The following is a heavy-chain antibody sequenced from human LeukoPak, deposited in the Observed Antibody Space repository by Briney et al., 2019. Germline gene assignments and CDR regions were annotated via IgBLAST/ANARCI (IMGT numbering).Heavy chain of an antibody. J-gene: IGHJ4*02. CDR1: GGPFSSYV. CDR3: ASPPADYYDSRDYFDY. CDR2: IIPILGIA. V-gene: IGHV1-69*04. Sequence: SVKVSCKASGGPFSSYVISWVRQAPGQGLEWMGRIIPILGIANYAQKFQGRVTITADKSTSTAYMERSSLRSEDTAVYYCASPPADYYDSRDYFDYWGQGTLVTVSS. D-gene: IGHD3-22*01.